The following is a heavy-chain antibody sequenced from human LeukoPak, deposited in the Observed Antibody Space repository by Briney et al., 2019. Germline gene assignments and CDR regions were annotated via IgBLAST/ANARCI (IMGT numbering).Heavy chain of an antibody. CDR2: IYGSGVSI. J-gene: IGHJ4*02. CDR1: GFAVTSQY. D-gene: IGHD1-26*01. CDR3: AKDLGWELPAEAY. Sequence: GGSLRLSCVASGFAVTSQYISWVRQTPGKGLEWLATIYGSGVSISYADSVKGRFTISRDNSNNTLYLQMNSLRVEDTAMYFCAKDLGWELPAEAYWGQGILVTVSS. V-gene: IGHV3-23*01.